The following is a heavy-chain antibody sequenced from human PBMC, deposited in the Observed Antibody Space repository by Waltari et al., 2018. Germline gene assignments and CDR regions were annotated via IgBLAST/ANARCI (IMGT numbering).Heavy chain of an antibody. Sequence: EVQLVESGGGLIQPGGSLRLSCAASGFTVSSNYMSWVRQAPGKGLEWLSILYSGGYAYYADSVKGQFTISRDNAKNTLYLHMSSLRAEDTAVYYCVRENIAAAGLESWGQGTLVTVSS. D-gene: IGHD6-13*01. CDR1: GFTVSSNY. CDR2: LYSGGYA. J-gene: IGHJ4*02. CDR3: VRENIAAAGLES. V-gene: IGHV3-53*01.